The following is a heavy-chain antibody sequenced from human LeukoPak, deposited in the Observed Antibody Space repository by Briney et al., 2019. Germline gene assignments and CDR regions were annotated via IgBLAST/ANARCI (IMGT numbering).Heavy chain of an antibody. CDR3: ARTGIVVADSRELDY. J-gene: IGHJ4*02. CDR1: GFTFTTYN. D-gene: IGHD6-19*01. V-gene: IGHV3-48*02. CDR2: ISSGGTTK. Sequence: GGSLRLSCAASGFTFTTYNMNWVRQAPGKGLEWVSFISSGGTTKYYTDSVKGRFTISRDNAKNSLYLQMNSLRDEDTAVYYCARTGIVVADSRELDYWGQGTLITVSS.